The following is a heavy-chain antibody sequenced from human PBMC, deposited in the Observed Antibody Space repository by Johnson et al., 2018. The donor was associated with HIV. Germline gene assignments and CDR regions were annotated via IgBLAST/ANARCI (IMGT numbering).Heavy chain of an antibody. CDR1: GFTFSSYG. CDR2: IRYDGSNK. J-gene: IGHJ3*02. Sequence: QEQLVESGGGVVQPGGSLRLSCAASGFTFSSYGMHWVRQAPGKGLEWVAFIRYDGSNKYYADSVKGRFTISRDNSKNKLYLQMNSLRAEDTAVYYCAKGYSSSDAFDIWGQGTMVTVSS. CDR3: AKGYSSSDAFDI. V-gene: IGHV3-30*02. D-gene: IGHD6-6*01.